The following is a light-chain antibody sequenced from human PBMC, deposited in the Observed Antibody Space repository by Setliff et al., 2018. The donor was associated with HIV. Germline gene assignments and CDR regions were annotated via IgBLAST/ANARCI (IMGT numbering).Light chain of an antibody. CDR1: SSDVGEYDY. Sequence: QSVLTQPASVSGSPGHSITISCTGTSSDVGEYDYVSWYQQHPGKAPKLIIYDVTYWPSGVSNRFSGSKSGNTASLTISGLQAEDEADYYCSSHRDTNTLEVFGTGTKVTVL. J-gene: IGLJ1*01. CDR3: SSHRDTNTLEV. V-gene: IGLV2-14*03. CDR2: DVT.